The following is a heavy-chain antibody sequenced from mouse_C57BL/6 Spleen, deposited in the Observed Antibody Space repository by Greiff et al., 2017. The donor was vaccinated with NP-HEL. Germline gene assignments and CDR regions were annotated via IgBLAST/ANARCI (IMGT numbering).Heavy chain of an antibody. D-gene: IGHD2-3*01. J-gene: IGHJ4*01. CDR2: IYPRDGST. Sequence: VQRVESDAELVKPGASVKISCKVSGYTFTDHTIHWMKQRPEQGLEWIGYIYPRDGSTKYNEKFKGKATLTADKSSSTAYMQLNSLTSEDSAVYFCARSGWLLLYAMDYWGQGTSVTVSS. CDR1: GYTFTDHT. V-gene: IGHV1-78*01. CDR3: ARSGWLLLYAMDY.